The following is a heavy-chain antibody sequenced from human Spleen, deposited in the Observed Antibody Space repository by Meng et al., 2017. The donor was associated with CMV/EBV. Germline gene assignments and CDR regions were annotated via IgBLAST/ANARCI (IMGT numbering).Heavy chain of an antibody. D-gene: IGHD3-22*01. CDR3: ARGHYDSSGYYLYYFDY. CDR2: ISAYNGNT. V-gene: IGHV1-18*01. Sequence: VTSYGVSWVRQTPGQGLEWMGWISAYNGNTNYAQKLQGRVTMTTDTSTSTAYMELRSLRSDDTAVYYCARGHYDSSGYYLYYFDYWGQGTLVTVSS. J-gene: IGHJ4*02. CDR1: VTSYG.